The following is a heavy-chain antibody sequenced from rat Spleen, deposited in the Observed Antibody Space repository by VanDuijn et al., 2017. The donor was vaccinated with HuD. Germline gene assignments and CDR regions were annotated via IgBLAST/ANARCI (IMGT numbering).Heavy chain of an antibody. CDR3: ATYRGSLQWPFDY. V-gene: IGHV3-1*01. J-gene: IGHJ2*01. D-gene: IGHD1-1*01. CDR2: ISYSGST. CDR1: GYSITSNF. Sequence: EVQLQESGPGLVKPSQSLSLTCSVTGYSITSNFWGWIRKFPGNKMEWVGDISYSGSTSYHPSLKSRISITRDTSKNQFFLRLNSVTADDTATYYCATYRGSLQWPFDYWGQGVMVTVSS.